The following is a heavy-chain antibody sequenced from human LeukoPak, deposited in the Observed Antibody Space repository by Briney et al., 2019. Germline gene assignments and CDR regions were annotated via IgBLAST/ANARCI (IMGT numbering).Heavy chain of an antibody. Sequence: ASVKVSCKVSGYTLTEFSMHWVRQAPGKGLEWMGGFDPEDGERVYAQKFQGRVTMTEDTSTDTAYMELSSLRSEDTAVYYCAIDRGSSGWYYFDYWGQGTLVTVSS. CDR2: FDPEDGER. D-gene: IGHD6-19*01. V-gene: IGHV1-24*01. CDR1: GYTLTEFS. J-gene: IGHJ4*02. CDR3: AIDRGSSGWYYFDY.